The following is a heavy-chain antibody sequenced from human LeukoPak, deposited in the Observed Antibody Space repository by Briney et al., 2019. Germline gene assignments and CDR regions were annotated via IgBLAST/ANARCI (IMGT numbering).Heavy chain of an antibody. CDR3: ARVGSTCDH. CDR2: IYSGDNT. J-gene: IGHJ4*02. CDR1: GVTVSSNY. V-gene: IGHV3-53*01. D-gene: IGHD2-15*01. Sequence: PGGSLRLSCAASGVTVSSNYMNWVRQAPGKGLEWVSVIYSGDNTYYADSVKGRFTISRDNAKSSLYLQMNSLRAEDTAVYYCARVGSTCDHWGQGTLVTVSS.